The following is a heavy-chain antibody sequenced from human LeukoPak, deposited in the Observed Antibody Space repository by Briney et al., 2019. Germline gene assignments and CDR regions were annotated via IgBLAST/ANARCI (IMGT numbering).Heavy chain of an antibody. CDR2: ISGSGGST. J-gene: IGHJ4*02. CDR1: GFTFSSYA. V-gene: IGHV3-23*01. Sequence: QSGGSLRFSCAASGFTFSSYAMSWVRQAPGKGLEWVSAISGSGGSTYYADSVKGRFTISRDNSKNTLYLQMNSLRAEDTAVYYCAKDQDYYDSSGYSDYWGQGTLVTVSS. CDR3: AKDQDYYDSSGYSDY. D-gene: IGHD3-22*01.